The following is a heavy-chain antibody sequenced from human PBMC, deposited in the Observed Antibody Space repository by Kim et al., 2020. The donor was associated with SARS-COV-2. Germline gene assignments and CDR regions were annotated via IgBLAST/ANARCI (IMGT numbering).Heavy chain of an antibody. J-gene: IGHJ4*02. Sequence: SETLSLTCAVYGGSFSGYYWSWIRQPPGKGLEWIGEINHSGSTNYNPSLKSRVTISVDTSKNQFSLKLSSVTAADTAVYYCARVRRYYGDYGLVDYWGQGTLVTVSS. CDR2: INHSGST. CDR1: GGSFSGYY. V-gene: IGHV4-34*01. CDR3: ARVRRYYGDYGLVDY. D-gene: IGHD4-17*01.